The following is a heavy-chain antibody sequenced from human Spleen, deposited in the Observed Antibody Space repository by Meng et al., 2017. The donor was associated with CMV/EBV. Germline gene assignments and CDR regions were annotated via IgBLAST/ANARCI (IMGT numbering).Heavy chain of an antibody. CDR3: ARATENYYYGMDV. CDR2: IIPIFGTA. V-gene: IGHV1-69*05. D-gene: IGHD1-14*01. Sequence: SVKVSCKASGGTFSSYAISWVRQAPGQGLEWMGGIIPIFGTANYAQKFQGRVMITTDESTTTAYMELSSLRSEDTAVYYCARATENYYYGMDVWGQGTMVTVSS. CDR1: GGTFSSYA. J-gene: IGHJ6*02.